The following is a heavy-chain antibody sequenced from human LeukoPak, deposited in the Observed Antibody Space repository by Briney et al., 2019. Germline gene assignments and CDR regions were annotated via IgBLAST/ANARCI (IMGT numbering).Heavy chain of an antibody. V-gene: IGHV3-30*02. Sequence: GGSLRLSCAASGFTFSSYGMHWVRQAPGKGLEWVAFIRYDRNNKYYVDSVKGRFTIARDNSKNTLFLQMNSLRAEDTAVYYCAKVGLNYYDSSGYIDYWGQGTLVTVSS. CDR1: GFTFSSYG. CDR2: IRYDRNNK. CDR3: AKVGLNYYDSSGYIDY. D-gene: IGHD3-22*01. J-gene: IGHJ4*02.